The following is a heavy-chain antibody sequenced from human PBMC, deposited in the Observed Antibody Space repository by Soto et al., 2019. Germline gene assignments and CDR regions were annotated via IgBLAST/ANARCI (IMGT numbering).Heavy chain of an antibody. D-gene: IGHD6-13*01. Sequence: PSETLSLTCTVSGGSISSNYWTWIRQPPGKGLEWIGYVYNSGSTNYNPSLKSRVTISEDTSKSQFPLTVNSMTAADPAVYYCARYRREAVAGYTLDNWGQGILVTVSS. CDR3: ARYRREAVAGYTLDN. V-gene: IGHV4-59*01. CDR2: VYNSGST. J-gene: IGHJ4*02. CDR1: GGSISSNY.